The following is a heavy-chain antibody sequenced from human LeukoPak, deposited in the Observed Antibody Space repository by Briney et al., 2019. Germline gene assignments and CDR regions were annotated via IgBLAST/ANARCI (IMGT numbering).Heavy chain of an antibody. V-gene: IGHV3-33*01. J-gene: IGHJ4*02. Sequence: GGSLRLSCVASGFTFSNYGMHWVRQAPGEALEWVAVIWYDGSNKYYADSVKGRFTISRDNSKNTVYLQMNSLRAEDTAVYFCARDLGSSSSPIDYWGQGTLVTVSS. CDR3: ARDLGSSSSPIDY. D-gene: IGHD6-6*01. CDR2: IWYDGSNK. CDR1: GFTFSNYG.